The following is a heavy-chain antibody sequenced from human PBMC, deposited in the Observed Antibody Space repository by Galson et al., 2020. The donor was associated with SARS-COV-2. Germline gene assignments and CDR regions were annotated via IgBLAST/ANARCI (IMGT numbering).Heavy chain of an antibody. CDR3: ARADSSGPYFVDS. CDR1: GGSISSDNW. D-gene: IGHD6-19*01. Sequence: ASETLSLTCAVSGGSISSDNWWSWVRQPPEKGLEWIGEIYHSGSTNYNPSLKSRVTISVDKSKNQFSLKLSSVTAADTAIYYCARADSSGPYFVDSWGQGTLVTVSS. V-gene: IGHV4-4*02. J-gene: IGHJ4*02. CDR2: IYHSGST.